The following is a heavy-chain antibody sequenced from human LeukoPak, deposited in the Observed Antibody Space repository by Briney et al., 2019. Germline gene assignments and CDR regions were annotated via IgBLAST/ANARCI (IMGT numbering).Heavy chain of an antibody. Sequence: PGGSLTLSCTASGFSFSGSCMSWVRQLPGKGLEWLADMNPDGSVIVYVDSVKGRFTVSRNNAKNSLYLQMDGLRAEDTAVYYCARDPLNGALDIWGQGTLVTVSS. CDR2: MNPDGSVI. CDR1: GFSFSGSC. V-gene: IGHV3-7*01. J-gene: IGHJ3*02. CDR3: ARDPLNGALDI.